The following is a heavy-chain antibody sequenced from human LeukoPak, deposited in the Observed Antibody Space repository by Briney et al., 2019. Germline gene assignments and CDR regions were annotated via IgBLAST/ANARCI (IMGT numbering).Heavy chain of an antibody. V-gene: IGHV3-53*01. CDR2: IYSGGST. CDR1: GFTVSSNY. J-gene: IGHJ6*02. CDR3: ARDRYDFWSGYPPDYYYYGMDV. D-gene: IGHD3-3*01. Sequence: GGSLRLSCAASGFTVSSNYMSWVRQAPGKGLEWVSVIYSGGSTYYADSVKGRFTNSRDNSKNTLYLQMNSLRAEDTAVYYCARDRYDFWSGYPPDYYYYGMDVWGQGITVTVSS.